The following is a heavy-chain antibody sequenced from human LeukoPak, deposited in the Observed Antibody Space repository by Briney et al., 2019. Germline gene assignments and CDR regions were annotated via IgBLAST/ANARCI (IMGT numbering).Heavy chain of an antibody. Sequence: GSLRLSCAASGFTFSSYAMSWVRQPPGKGLEWIGCIYYSGSTYYNPSLKSRVTISVDTSKNQFSLKLSSVTAADTAVYYCGAAAGTQIDYWGQGTLVTVSS. V-gene: IGHV4-59*04. CDR2: IYYSGST. J-gene: IGHJ4*02. CDR3: GAAAGTQIDY. D-gene: IGHD6-13*01. CDR1: GFTFSSYA.